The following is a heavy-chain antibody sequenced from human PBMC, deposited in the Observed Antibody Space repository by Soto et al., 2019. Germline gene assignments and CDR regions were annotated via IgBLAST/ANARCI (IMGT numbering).Heavy chain of an antibody. J-gene: IGHJ2*01. CDR2: INHSGST. CDR1: GGSFSGYY. Sequence: QVQLQQWGAGLLKPSETLSLTCAVYGGSFSGYYWSWIRQPPGKGLEWIGEINHSGSTNYNPSLKSRVTISVDTSKNQFSLKLSSVTAADTAVYYCARGGGAARQWYFDLWGRGTLVTVSS. CDR3: ARGGGAARQWYFDL. V-gene: IGHV4-34*01. D-gene: IGHD6-6*01.